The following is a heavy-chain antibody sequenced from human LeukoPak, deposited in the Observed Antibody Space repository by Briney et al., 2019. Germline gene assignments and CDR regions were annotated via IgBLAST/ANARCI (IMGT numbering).Heavy chain of an antibody. CDR2: INPSSTSI. Sequence: SGGPLTLLCAVSGFTFSDYSIKCLRQAPGEALECVSSINPSSTSIYYADAVKGRFIISRDNAKSSLFLQKNSLRAEDTALYYCVRLRRNSDRSGYYYYYNYWGQGILVTVSS. V-gene: IGHV3-21*01. D-gene: IGHD3-22*01. CDR3: VRLRRNSDRSGYYYYYNY. J-gene: IGHJ4*02. CDR1: GFTFSDYS.